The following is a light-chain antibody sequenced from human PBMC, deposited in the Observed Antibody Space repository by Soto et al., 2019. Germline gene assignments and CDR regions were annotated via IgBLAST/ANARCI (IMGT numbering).Light chain of an antibody. CDR1: QSVSST. J-gene: IGKJ5*01. V-gene: IGKV3-15*01. CDR3: QQRSAGVT. CDR2: GAS. Sequence: EIVMTQSPATLSVSPGQRASLSCRASQSVSSTVAWYHQKPGQAPRLLVYGASTRATGIPARFSGSESGTDFTLTINSLEPEDFAIYFCQQRSAGVTFGQGTRLEIK.